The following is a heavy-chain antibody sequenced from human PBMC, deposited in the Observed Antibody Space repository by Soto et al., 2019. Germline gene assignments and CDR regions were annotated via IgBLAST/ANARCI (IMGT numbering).Heavy chain of an antibody. J-gene: IGHJ4*02. CDR3: AKVNASHHWLVLGFDY. V-gene: IGHV3-23*01. CDR1: GFTFSSYA. Sequence: GGSLRLSCAASGFTFSSYAMSWVRQAPGKGLEWVSAISGSGGSTYYADSVKGRFTISRDNSKNTLYLQMNSLRAEETAVYYCAKVNASHHWLVLGFDYWGQGTLVTVSS. CDR2: ISGSGGST. D-gene: IGHD6-19*01.